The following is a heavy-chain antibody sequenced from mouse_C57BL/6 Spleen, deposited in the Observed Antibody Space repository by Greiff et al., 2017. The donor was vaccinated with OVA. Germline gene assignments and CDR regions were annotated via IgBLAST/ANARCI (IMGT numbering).Heavy chain of an antibody. CDR3: ARSDYYGSTYFGY. CDR1: GFTFSDYY. J-gene: IGHJ2*01. D-gene: IGHD1-1*01. V-gene: IGHV5-16*01. Sequence: DVKLVESEGGLVQPGSSMKLSCTASGFTFSDYYMAWVRQVPEKGLEWVANINYDGSSTYYLDSLKSRFIISRDNAQNILYLQMSSQKSEDTDTYYCARSDYYGSTYFGYWGQGTTLPGSS. CDR2: INYDGSST.